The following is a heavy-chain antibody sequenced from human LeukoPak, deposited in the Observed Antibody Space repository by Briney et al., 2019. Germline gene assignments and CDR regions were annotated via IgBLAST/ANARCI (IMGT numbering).Heavy chain of an antibody. CDR3: ARSIVGATQIDY. CDR1: GYTFTGYY. J-gene: IGHJ4*02. Sequence: GASVKVSCKASGYTFTGYYMHWVRQAPGQGLEWMGWINPKSGGTNYEQKFQGRVTMTRDTSISTAYMELTRLRSDDTTVYYCARSIVGATQIDYWGQGTLVTVSS. D-gene: IGHD1-26*01. CDR2: INPKSGGT. V-gene: IGHV1-2*02.